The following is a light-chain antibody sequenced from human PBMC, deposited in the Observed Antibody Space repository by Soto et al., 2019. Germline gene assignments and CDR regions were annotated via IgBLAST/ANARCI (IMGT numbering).Light chain of an antibody. V-gene: IGKV1-33*01. CDR3: QQYDNVPLT. Sequence: DIPLTQSPSSLSASVEDRVIITCRASQGIKNYLNWYQQRPGKAPKLLIYDVSNLGTGVPSRFSGSGDGTDFTLIINSLQPEDIATYYCQQYDNVPLTVGGGTKVGIK. J-gene: IGKJ4*01. CDR2: DVS. CDR1: QGIKNY.